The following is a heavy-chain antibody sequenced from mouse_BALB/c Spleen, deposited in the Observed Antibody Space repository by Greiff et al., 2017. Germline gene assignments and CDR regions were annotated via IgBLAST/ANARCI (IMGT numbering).Heavy chain of an antibody. CDR2: ISDGGSYT. Sequence: EVMLVESGGGLVKPGGSLKLSCAASGFTFSDYYMYWVRQTPEKRLEWVATISDGGSYTYYPDSVKGGFTISRDNAKNNLYLQMSSLKSEDTAMYYCAGDDGSDYYAMDYWGQGTSVTVSS. CDR1: GFTFSDYY. J-gene: IGHJ4*01. D-gene: IGHD1-1*01. V-gene: IGHV5-4*02. CDR3: AGDDGSDYYAMDY.